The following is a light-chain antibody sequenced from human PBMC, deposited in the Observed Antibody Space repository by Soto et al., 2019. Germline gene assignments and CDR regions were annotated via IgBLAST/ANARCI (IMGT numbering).Light chain of an antibody. CDR1: SSDVGGYNS. CDR3: CSYVGSSTSYV. J-gene: IGLJ1*01. V-gene: IGLV2-23*02. Sequence: QSVLTQPASGYGSPGLSIAISCTGTSSDVGGYNSVSWYQQHPGKALKLVIYDVTSRPSGVSNRFSGSKSGNTASLTISGLQAEDEADYYCCSYVGSSTSYVFGTGTKVTVL. CDR2: DVT.